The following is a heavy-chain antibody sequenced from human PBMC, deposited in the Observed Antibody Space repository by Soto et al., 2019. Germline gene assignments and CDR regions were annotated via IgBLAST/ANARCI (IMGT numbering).Heavy chain of an antibody. CDR3: ASWLKTSGWYVLLEGSFDY. CDR2: ISYDGSNK. Sequence: GGSLRLSCAASGFTFSSYGMHWVRQAPGKGLEWVAVISYDGSNKYYADSVKGRFTISRDNSKNTLYLQMNSLRAEDTAVYYCASWLKTSGWYVLLEGSFDYWGQGTLVTVSS. CDR1: GFTFSSYG. J-gene: IGHJ4*02. V-gene: IGHV3-30*03. D-gene: IGHD6-19*01.